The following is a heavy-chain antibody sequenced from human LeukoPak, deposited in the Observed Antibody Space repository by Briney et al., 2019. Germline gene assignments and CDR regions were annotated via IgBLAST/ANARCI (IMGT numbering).Heavy chain of an antibody. CDR3: ARDKVYYYDSSGYSYYWYFDL. Sequence: GGSLRLPCAASGFTVSSNHMSWVRQAPGKGLEWVSVIYSGGTIYYADSVKGRFTISRDNSKDTLYLQMNSLRAEDTAVYYCARDKVYYYDSSGYSYYWYFDLWGRGTLVTVSS. CDR2: IYSGGTI. D-gene: IGHD3-22*01. J-gene: IGHJ2*01. CDR1: GFTVSSNH. V-gene: IGHV3-66*01.